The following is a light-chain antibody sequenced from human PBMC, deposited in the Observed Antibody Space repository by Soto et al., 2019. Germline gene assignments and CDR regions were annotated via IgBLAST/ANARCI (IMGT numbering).Light chain of an antibody. CDR1: QSVRNN. CDR2: DAT. V-gene: IGKV3-20*01. Sequence: EVVMTQSPATLSVSPGERATLSCKASQSVRNNLVWYLQKPGQAPRPIIYDATTRATGIPDRFSGSGSGTDFTLTISRLEPEDFAVYYCQQYGSSPWTFGQGTKVDIK. CDR3: QQYGSSPWT. J-gene: IGKJ1*01.